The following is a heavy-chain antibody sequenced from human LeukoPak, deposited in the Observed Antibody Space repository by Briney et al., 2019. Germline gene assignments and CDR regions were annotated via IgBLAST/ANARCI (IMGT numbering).Heavy chain of an antibody. D-gene: IGHD3-22*01. Sequence: GGSLRLSCVASGFTFSDYYMSRIRQAPGRGLEWVSYISSSSSTIYYADSVKGRFTISRDNAKNSLYLQMNSLRAEDTAVYYCARDGYYYVSSYFDYWGQGTLVTVSS. J-gene: IGHJ4*02. V-gene: IGHV3-11*01. CDR2: ISSSSSTI. CDR1: GFTFSDYY. CDR3: ARDGYYYVSSYFDY.